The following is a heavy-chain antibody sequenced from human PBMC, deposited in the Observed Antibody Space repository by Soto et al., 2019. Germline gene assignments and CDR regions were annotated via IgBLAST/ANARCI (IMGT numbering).Heavy chain of an antibody. V-gene: IGHV4-59*01. CDR2: IYYSGST. D-gene: IGHD3-22*01. Sequence: SETLSLTCTVSGGSISSYYWSWIRQPPGKGLEWIGYIYYSGSTNYNPSLKSRVTISVDTSKNQFSLKLSSVTAADTAVYYCARRTQGYSSGSPVFDYWGQGTLVIVSS. CDR1: GGSISSYY. J-gene: IGHJ4*02. CDR3: ARRTQGYSSGSPVFDY.